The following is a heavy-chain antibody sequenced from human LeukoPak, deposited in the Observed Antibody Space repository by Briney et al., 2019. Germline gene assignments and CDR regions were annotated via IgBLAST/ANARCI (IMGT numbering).Heavy chain of an antibody. CDR2: ISSSSTYI. CDR1: GFTFSTYS. V-gene: IGHV3-21*01. Sequence: PGGSLRLSCAASGFTFSTYSMNWVRQAPGKGLEWVSSISSSSTYIYYADSVKGRFTISRDNAKNSLYLQMNSLGAEDTAVYYCARDVVHTATWWYFDYWGQGTLVTVSS. D-gene: IGHD5-18*01. CDR3: ARDVVHTATWWYFDY. J-gene: IGHJ4*02.